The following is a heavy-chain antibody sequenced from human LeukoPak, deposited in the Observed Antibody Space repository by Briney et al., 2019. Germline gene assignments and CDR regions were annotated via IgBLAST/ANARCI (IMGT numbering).Heavy chain of an antibody. CDR1: GGTFSSYA. Sequence: ASVKVSCKASGGTFSSYAISWVRQAPGQGLEWMGRINPNSGGTNYAQKFQGRVTMTRDTSISTAYMELSRLRSDDTAVYYCAREDYDFWSGYYTVHYYYYGMDVWGQGTTVTVSS. J-gene: IGHJ6*02. V-gene: IGHV1-2*06. D-gene: IGHD3-3*01. CDR3: AREDYDFWSGYYTVHYYYYGMDV. CDR2: INPNSGGT.